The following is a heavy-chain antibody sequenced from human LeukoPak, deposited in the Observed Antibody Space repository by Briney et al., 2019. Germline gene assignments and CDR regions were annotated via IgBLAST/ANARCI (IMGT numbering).Heavy chain of an antibody. CDR1: GFTFSSYA. Sequence: GGSLRLSCAASGFTFSSYAMSWVRQAPGKGLEWVSGISGSGAGTYHADSVKGRFTISRDNSKNTLYLQMDSLRAEDTAVYYCANTPSGYHHLYYCDYWGQGTLVTVSS. CDR2: ISGSGAGT. CDR3: ANTPSGYHHLYYCDY. V-gene: IGHV3-23*01. D-gene: IGHD3-22*01. J-gene: IGHJ4*02.